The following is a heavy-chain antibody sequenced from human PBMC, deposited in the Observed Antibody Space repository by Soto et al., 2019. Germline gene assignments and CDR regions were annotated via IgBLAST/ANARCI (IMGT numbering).Heavy chain of an antibody. D-gene: IGHD4-4*01. J-gene: IGHJ4*02. CDR1: GFTFSSYG. V-gene: IGHV3-30*18. CDR2: ISYDGSNK. CDR3: AKDRSSNYVSSSFDY. Sequence: PGGSLRLSCAASGFTFSSYGMHWVRQAPGKGLEWVAVISYDGSNKYYADSVKGRLTISRDNSKNTLYLQMNSLRAEDTAVYYCAKDRSSNYVSSSFDYSGQVTLVTVSS.